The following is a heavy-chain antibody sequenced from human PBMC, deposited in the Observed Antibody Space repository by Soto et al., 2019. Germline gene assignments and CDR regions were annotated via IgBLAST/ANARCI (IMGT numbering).Heavy chain of an antibody. CDR3: ATAKRGTVSLLSA. CDR2: LNPYSGAT. V-gene: IGHV1-2*02. Sequence: GPSVKVSCKASGYPFNDNHIHWVRQAPGQGLEWMGWLNPYSGATTCGANYKGRINLTRDTSLSTSYMELIGLRSDDTAVYYCATAKRGTVSLLSAWGQGTLVTVSS. CDR1: GYPFNDNH. D-gene: IGHD4-4*01. J-gene: IGHJ5*01.